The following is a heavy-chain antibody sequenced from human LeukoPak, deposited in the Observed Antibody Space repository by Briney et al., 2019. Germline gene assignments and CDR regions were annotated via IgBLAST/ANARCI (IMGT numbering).Heavy chain of an antibody. J-gene: IGHJ4*02. CDR2: INPNSGGT. V-gene: IGHV1-2*02. CDR3: ARDHHIAVAGTGGY. CDR1: GGTFSSYA. D-gene: IGHD6-19*01. Sequence: GSSVKVSCKASGGTFSSYAFSWVRQAPAQGLEWMGWINPNSGGTNYAQKFQGRVTMTRDTSIGTAYMELSRLRSDDTAVYYCARDHHIAVAGTGGYWGQGTLVTVSS.